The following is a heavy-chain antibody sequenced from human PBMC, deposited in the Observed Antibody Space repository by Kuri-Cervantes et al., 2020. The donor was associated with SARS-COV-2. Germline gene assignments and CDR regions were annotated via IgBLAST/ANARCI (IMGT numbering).Heavy chain of an antibody. D-gene: IGHD3-9*01. J-gene: IGHJ4*02. CDR3: AQHSDILTGYHTGKFDY. Sequence: SGPTLVKPTQTLTLTCTFSGFSLSTSGMCVSWIRQPPGKALEWLALIDWDDEKYYSTSLKSRLTITKDTSKNQVVLTMTNMDPVDTATYYCAQHSDILTGYHTGKFDYWGQGTLVTVSS. CDR2: IDWDDEK. V-gene: IGHV2-70*12. CDR1: GFSLSTSGMC.